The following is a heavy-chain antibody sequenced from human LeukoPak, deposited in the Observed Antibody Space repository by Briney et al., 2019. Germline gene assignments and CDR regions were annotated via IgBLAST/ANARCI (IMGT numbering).Heavy chain of an antibody. CDR3: ARGTYTGSRPDY. CDR1: GFTFSSHW. CDR2: INSDGSST. V-gene: IGHV3-74*01. Sequence: GGSLRLSCAASGFTFSSHWMHWVRQAPGKGLVWVSRINSDGSSTSYADSVKGRFTISRDNAKNTLYLEMNSLRAEDTAVYYCARGTYTGSRPDYWGQGTLVTVSS. J-gene: IGHJ4*02. D-gene: IGHD1-1*01.